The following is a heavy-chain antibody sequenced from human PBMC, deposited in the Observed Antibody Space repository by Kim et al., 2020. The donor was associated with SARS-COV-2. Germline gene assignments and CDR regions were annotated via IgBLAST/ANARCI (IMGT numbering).Heavy chain of an antibody. Sequence: SETLSLTCTVSGGSISSYHWSWIRQPPGKGLEWIGYIYYSGSTNYNPSLKSRVTISVDTSKNQFSLKLSSVTAADTAVYYCARVRYSSSWEFDYWGQGTLVTLSS. CDR3: ARVRYSSSWEFDY. V-gene: IGHV4-59*01. CDR2: IYYSGST. D-gene: IGHD6-13*01. J-gene: IGHJ4*02. CDR1: GGSISSYH.